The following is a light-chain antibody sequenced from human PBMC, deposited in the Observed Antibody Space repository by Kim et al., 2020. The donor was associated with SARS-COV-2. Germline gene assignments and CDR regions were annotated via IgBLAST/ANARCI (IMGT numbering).Light chain of an antibody. CDR1: NLGSKT. CDR3: QVWDDGTAHMV. CDR2: YNV. J-gene: IGLJ2*01. Sequence: APGETARLTCGGSNLGSKTVHWYHQRPGQAPVLVIYYNVDRPSGIPERFSGSKSGNTATLSISKVEAGDEADYYCQVWDDGTAHMVFGGGTQLTVL. V-gene: IGLV3-21*04.